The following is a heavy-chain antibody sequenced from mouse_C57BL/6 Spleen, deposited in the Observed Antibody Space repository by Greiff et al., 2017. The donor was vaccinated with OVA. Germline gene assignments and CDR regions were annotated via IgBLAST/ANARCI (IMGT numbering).Heavy chain of an antibody. D-gene: IGHD1-1*01. CDR3: AGLRRY. J-gene: IGHJ2*01. Sequence: EVQLQQSGPELVKPGASVKISCKASGYTFTDYYMNWVKQSHGKSLEWIGDINPNNGGTSYNQKFKGKATLTVDKSSSTAYMELRSLTSEDSAVYYCAGLRRYWGQGTTLTVSS. CDR1: GYTFTDYY. V-gene: IGHV1-26*01. CDR2: INPNNGGT.